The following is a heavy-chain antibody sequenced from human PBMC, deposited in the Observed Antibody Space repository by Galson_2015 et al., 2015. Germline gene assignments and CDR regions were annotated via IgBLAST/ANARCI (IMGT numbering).Heavy chain of an antibody. J-gene: IGHJ6*02. V-gene: IGHV3-43*01. Sequence: SLRLSCAASGFTFDDYTMHWVRQAPGKGLEWVSLISWDGGSTYYADSVKGRFTISRDNSKNSLYLQMNSLRTEDTALYYCAKDRSVSAGYYYGSGGGNYGMDVWGQGTTVTVSS. CDR1: GFTFDDYT. CDR2: ISWDGGST. CDR3: AKDRSVSAGYYYGSGGGNYGMDV. D-gene: IGHD3-10*01.